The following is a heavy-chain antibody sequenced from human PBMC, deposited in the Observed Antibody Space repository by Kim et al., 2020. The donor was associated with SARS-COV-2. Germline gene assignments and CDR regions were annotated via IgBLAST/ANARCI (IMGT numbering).Heavy chain of an antibody. V-gene: IGHV4-59*08. Sequence: SETLSLTCTVSGDSITRSSWSWIRQSPGKGLEWLGSRDFSGINNFNPSLKPRLTISADTSRNHFSLRLNSVTASDTAVYFCARHEPEAGTHSPAFDFWGHGILVTVSS. CDR3: ARHEPEAGTHSPAFDF. CDR2: RDFSGIN. J-gene: IGHJ4*01. CDR1: GDSITRSS. D-gene: IGHD6-13*01.